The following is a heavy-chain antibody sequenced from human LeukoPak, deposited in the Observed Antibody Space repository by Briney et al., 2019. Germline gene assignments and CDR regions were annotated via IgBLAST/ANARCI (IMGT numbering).Heavy chain of an antibody. J-gene: IGHJ4*02. Sequence: PSETLSLTCAVYGGSFSGYYWSWIRQPPGKGLEWIGAINRSGSTNYNPSLKSRVTISVDTSKNQFSLKLSSVTAADTAVYYCAREGSGSSDWGQGTLVTVSS. CDR3: AREGSGSSD. V-gene: IGHV4-34*01. D-gene: IGHD1-26*01. CDR1: GGSFSGYY. CDR2: INRSGST.